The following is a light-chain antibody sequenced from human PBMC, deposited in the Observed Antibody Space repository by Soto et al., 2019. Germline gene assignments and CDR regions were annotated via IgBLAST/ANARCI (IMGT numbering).Light chain of an antibody. CDR2: DVR. V-gene: IGLV2-11*01. CDR1: SSVVGGYNY. J-gene: IGLJ1*01. Sequence: QAVVTQPRSVSGSPGQSVTISCTGTSSVVGGYNYVSWYQQHPGKAPKLMISDVRKRPSGVPDRFSGSKSGNTASLTISGLQAEDEADYYCCSYAGSFLKVFGTGTKLTVL. CDR3: CSYAGSFLKV.